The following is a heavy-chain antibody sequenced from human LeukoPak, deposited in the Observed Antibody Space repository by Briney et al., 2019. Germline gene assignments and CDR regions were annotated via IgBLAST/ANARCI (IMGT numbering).Heavy chain of an antibody. Sequence: VKVSFKASGYTFTSYGISWVRQAPGQGLEWMGWISAYNGNTNYAQKLQGRVTMTTDTSPSTAYMELRSLRSDDTAVYFCARDRGDYYFDYWGQGTLVTVSS. CDR2: ISAYNGNT. V-gene: IGHV1-18*01. CDR3: ARDRGDYYFDY. D-gene: IGHD6-25*01. CDR1: GYTFTSYG. J-gene: IGHJ4*02.